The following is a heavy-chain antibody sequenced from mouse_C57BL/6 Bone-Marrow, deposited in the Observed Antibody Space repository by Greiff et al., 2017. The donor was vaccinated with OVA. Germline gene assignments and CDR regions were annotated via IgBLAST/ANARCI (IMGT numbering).Heavy chain of an antibody. V-gene: IGHV5-4*01. CDR1: GFTFSSYA. D-gene: IGHD1-1*01. CDR2: ISDGGSYT. CDR3: ARDTPSYYGSSYWYFDV. Sequence: EVKLVESGGGLVKPGGSLKLSCAASGFTFSSYAMSWVRQTPEKRLEWVATISDGGSYTYYPDNVKGRFTISRDNAKNNLYLQMSHLKSEDTAMYYCARDTPSYYGSSYWYFDVWGTGTTVTVSS. J-gene: IGHJ1*03.